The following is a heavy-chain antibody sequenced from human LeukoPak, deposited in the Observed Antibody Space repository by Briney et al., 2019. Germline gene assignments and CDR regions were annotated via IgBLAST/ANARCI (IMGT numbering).Heavy chain of an antibody. CDR3: TRAGYCSDASCYVPDY. CDR1: GFTFSDYY. D-gene: IGHD2-2*01. Sequence: GGSLRLSCAASGFTFSDYYMNWIRQAPGKGLEWVSFISSSSSYRNYADSVKGRFTVSRDNAENSLYLQMNSLRAEDTAVYYCTRAGYCSDASCYVPDYWGQGTLVTVSS. V-gene: IGHV3-11*05. J-gene: IGHJ4*02. CDR2: ISSSSSYR.